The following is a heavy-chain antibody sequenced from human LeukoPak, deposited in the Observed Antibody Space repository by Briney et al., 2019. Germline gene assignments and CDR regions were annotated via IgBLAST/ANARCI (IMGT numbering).Heavy chain of an antibody. D-gene: IGHD3-3*01. CDR2: IYSGGST. Sequence: GGSLRLSCAASGFTVSSNYMSWVRQAPGKGLEWVSVIYSGGSTYYADSVKGRFTISRDNSKNTLYLQVNSLRAEDTAVYYCAREGYDFWSGYRLGGSFDYWGQGTLVTVSS. CDR3: AREGYDFWSGYRLGGSFDY. V-gene: IGHV3-53*01. CDR1: GFTVSSNY. J-gene: IGHJ4*02.